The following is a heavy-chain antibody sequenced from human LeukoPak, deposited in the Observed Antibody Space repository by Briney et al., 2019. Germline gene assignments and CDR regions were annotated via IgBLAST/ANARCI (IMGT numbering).Heavy chain of an antibody. CDR3: ARQAAAGIY. J-gene: IGHJ4*02. CDR2: IYPGDSDT. V-gene: IGHV5-51*01. CDR1: GYRLTSYW. Sequence: GESLKISCKGPGYRLTSYWIGWVRQMPGKGLEWMGIIYPGDSDTRYSPSFQGQVTISADKSISTAYLQWRSLKASDSAMYYCARQAAAGIYWGQGTLVTVSS. D-gene: IGHD2-2*01.